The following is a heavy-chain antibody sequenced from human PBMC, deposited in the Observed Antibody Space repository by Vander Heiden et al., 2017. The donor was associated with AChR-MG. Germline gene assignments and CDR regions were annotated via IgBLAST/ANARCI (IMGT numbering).Heavy chain of an antibody. CDR2: ISSSNTFI. CDR1: GFTFSSYT. J-gene: IGHJ3*02. V-gene: IGHV3-21*01. D-gene: IGHD4-17*01. Sequence: EVQLVESGGGLVRPGGSLRLSCAGSGFTFSSYTMNWVRQATGKGLEWVSSISSSNTFIYYADSRKGRFTISRDNAKNSLYLQMNSLRAEDTAVYYCARELGVGYGEDAFDSWGQGTKVTVSS. CDR3: ARELGVGYGEDAFDS.